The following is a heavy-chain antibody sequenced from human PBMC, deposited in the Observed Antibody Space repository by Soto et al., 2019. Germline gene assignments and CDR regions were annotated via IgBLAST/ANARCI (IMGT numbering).Heavy chain of an antibody. V-gene: IGHV1-18*01. CDR1: GYTFTSYG. CDR2: ISAYNGNT. CDR3: ARVAYGRITIFGVVTTDYYYMDV. J-gene: IGHJ6*03. Sequence: QVQLVQSGAEVKKPGASVKVSCKASGYTFTSYGISWVRQAPGQGLEWMGWISAYNGNTNYAQKLQGRVTMTTDTSTSTAYMELRSLGSDDTAVYYCARVAYGRITIFGVVTTDYYYMDVWGKGTTVTVSS. D-gene: IGHD3-3*01.